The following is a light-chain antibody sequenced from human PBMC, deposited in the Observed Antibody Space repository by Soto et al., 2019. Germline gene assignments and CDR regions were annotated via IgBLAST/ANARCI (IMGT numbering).Light chain of an antibody. CDR2: GAY. V-gene: IGKV3-20*01. Sequence: EIVLTQSPGTLSMSPGEKATLSCRASQSVSNNYSSWYQQKPGHPTRLLIYGAYNRATGIPDRFTGSGSGTDLTLTISRLEPEDFAVYYCQQYGSSGTFGQGTKVDIK. CDR1: QSVSNNY. CDR3: QQYGSSGT. J-gene: IGKJ1*01.